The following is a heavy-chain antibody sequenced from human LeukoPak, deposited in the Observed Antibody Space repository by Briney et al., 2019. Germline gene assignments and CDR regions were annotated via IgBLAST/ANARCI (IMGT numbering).Heavy chain of an antibody. V-gene: IGHV1-46*01. D-gene: IGHD6-19*01. Sequence: ASVKVSCKASGYTFTGYYMHWVRQAPGQGLEWMGIINPSGGSTSYAQKFQGRVTMTRDMSTSTAYTELSSLRSEDTAVYYCARDFYSSGFDYWGQGTLVTASS. CDR2: INPSGGST. J-gene: IGHJ4*02. CDR1: GYTFTGYY. CDR3: ARDFYSSGFDY.